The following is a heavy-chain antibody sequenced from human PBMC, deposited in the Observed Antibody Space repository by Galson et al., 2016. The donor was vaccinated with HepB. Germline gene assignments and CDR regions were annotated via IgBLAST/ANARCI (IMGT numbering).Heavy chain of an antibody. CDR1: GFIVSSHY. V-gene: IGHV3-53*01. Sequence: SLRLSCAGSGFIVSSHYMNWVRQPPGKGLEWVAIIYSGGATYYADSVKGRFTISRDNPKNTLYLQMNSLRAEDTAVYYCATQLALIIVPGTFDSWGQGTLVTVSS. CDR3: ATQLALIIVPGTFDS. D-gene: IGHD2/OR15-2a*01. J-gene: IGHJ4*02. CDR2: IYSGGAT.